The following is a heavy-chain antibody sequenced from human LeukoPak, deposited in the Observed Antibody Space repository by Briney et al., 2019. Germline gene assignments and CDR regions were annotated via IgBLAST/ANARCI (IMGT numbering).Heavy chain of an antibody. J-gene: IGHJ4*02. CDR2: IYSGGST. CDR1: GFTVSSNY. D-gene: IGHD3-22*01. CDR3: ARGPHYYDSSGYYSTFDY. Sequence: GGSLRLSCAASGFTVSSNYMSWVRQAPGKGLEWVSVIYSGGSTYYADSVKGRFTISRDNSKNTLYLQMNSLRAEDTAVYYCARGPHYYDSSGYYSTFDYWGQGTLVIVSS. V-gene: IGHV3-66*01.